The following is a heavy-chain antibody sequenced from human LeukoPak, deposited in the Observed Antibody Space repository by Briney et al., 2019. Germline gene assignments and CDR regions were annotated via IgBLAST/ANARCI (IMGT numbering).Heavy chain of an antibody. V-gene: IGHV4-34*01. J-gene: IGHJ4*02. D-gene: IGHD3-16*01. Sequence: SETLSLTCAVYGGSFSGYYWSWIRQPPGKGLEWIGEIDHSGSTNYNPSLKSRVTISVDTSKNQFSLKLSSVTAADTAVYYCARGKGDSNLYYFDYWGQGTLVTVSS. CDR3: ARGKGDSNLYYFDY. CDR1: GGSFSGYY. CDR2: IDHSGST.